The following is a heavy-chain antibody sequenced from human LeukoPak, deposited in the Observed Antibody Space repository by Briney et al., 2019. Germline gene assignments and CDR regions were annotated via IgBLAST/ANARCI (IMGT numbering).Heavy chain of an antibody. CDR2: ISYDGSNK. Sequence: GRSLRLSCAASGFTFSSYGMHWVRQAPGKGLEWVAVISYDGSNKYYADSVKGRFTISRDNSKNTLYLQMNSLRAEDTAVYYCARDRGYNWNDYYYYGMDVWGKGTTVTVSS. V-gene: IGHV3-30*03. D-gene: IGHD1-1*01. CDR3: ARDRGYNWNDYYYYGMDV. J-gene: IGHJ6*04. CDR1: GFTFSSYG.